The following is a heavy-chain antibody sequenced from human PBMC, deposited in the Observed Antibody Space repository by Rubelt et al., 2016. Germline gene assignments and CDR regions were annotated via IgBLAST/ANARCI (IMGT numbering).Heavy chain of an antibody. Sequence: QQQLQESGPGLVKPSETLSLTCTVSGGSISGGSYYWGWIRQPPGKGLEWIASIFSSGSTSYSPSLKRRVTISVDTSKYQFSLKLKSVTAADTAVYYCARRRTVPQNWFDPWGQGTLVTVSS. V-gene: IGHV4-39*01. CDR3: ARRRTVPQNWFDP. J-gene: IGHJ5*02. CDR1: GGSISGGSYY. CDR2: IFSSGST. D-gene: IGHD4-17*01.